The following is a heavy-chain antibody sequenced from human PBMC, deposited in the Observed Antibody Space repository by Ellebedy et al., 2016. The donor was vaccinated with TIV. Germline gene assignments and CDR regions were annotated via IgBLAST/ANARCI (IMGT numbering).Heavy chain of an antibody. V-gene: IGHV4-59*01. J-gene: IGHJ6*02. CDR1: GCSINNYD. Sequence: MPSETLSLTCSVSGCSINNYDWTWTRQPPGHALEWVADIHHSWNSHIHPSLMSRVSLSLDTSKNQFSLGLSSVTAADTATYYCARDLGRYGMDVWGQGTTVTVSS. CDR2: IHHSWNS. CDR3: ARDLGRYGMDV.